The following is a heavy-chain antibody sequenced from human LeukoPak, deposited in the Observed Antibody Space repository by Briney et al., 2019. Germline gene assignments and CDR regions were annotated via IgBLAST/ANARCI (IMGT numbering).Heavy chain of an antibody. D-gene: IGHD3-9*01. CDR2: MFYSGSI. Sequence: PSETLSLTCTVSGGSISSYYWSWIRQPPGKGLEWIGNMFYSGSIKYNPSLKSRVTISVDTSKNQFSLKLSSVTAADTAVYYCARDRYYDILTGYFNYYGMDVWGQGTTVTVSS. V-gene: IGHV4-59*01. J-gene: IGHJ6*02. CDR1: GGSISSYY. CDR3: ARDRYYDILTGYFNYYGMDV.